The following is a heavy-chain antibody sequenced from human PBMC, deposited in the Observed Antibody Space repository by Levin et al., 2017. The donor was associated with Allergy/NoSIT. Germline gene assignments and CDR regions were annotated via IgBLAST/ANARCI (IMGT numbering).Heavy chain of an antibody. V-gene: IGHV4-39*01. Sequence: SETLSLTCTVSGGSISSSSWSWGWIRQPPGKGLEWIGNIYSTGRANYNPSLKSRLTISVDTSKNQFSLNLSSVTAADTAVYYCAVVPTSWFYFQYWGQGTLVTVSS. D-gene: IGHD2-2*01. CDR3: AVVPTSWFYFQY. CDR1: GGSISSSSWS. CDR2: IYSTGRA. J-gene: IGHJ4*02.